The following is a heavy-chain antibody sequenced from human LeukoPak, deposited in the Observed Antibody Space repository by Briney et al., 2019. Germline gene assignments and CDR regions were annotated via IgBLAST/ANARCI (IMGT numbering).Heavy chain of an antibody. CDR1: GGSISSWY. D-gene: IGHD6-19*01. Sequence: SETLSLTCTVSGGSISSWYWSWIRQPPGKGLEWIGNIYDSGSTNYNPSLKSRATMSVDTSKNQVSLKLRSVTAADTAVYYCARETSLPGYAGGLGFNYWGQGTLVTVSS. J-gene: IGHJ4*02. CDR2: IYDSGST. CDR3: ARETSLPGYAGGLGFNY. V-gene: IGHV4-59*01.